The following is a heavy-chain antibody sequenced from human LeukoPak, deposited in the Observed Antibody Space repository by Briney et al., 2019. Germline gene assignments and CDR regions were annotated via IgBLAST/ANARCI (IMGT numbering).Heavy chain of an antibody. J-gene: IGHJ4*02. D-gene: IGHD1-26*01. CDR1: GFTFNNYA. V-gene: IGHV3-23*01. CDR2: ISASGVMT. Sequence: GGSLRLSCAASGFTFNNYAMTWVRQAPGKGLEWVSSISASGVMTYYADSVKGRFTVSRDNSKNSLYLQMSSLTAADTAVYYCAKDRSIGTYYTFDHWGQGTLVTVSS. CDR3: AKDRSIGTYYTFDH.